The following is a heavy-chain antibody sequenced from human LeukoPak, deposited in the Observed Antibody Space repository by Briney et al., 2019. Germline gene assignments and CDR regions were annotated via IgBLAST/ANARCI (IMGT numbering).Heavy chain of an antibody. J-gene: IGHJ6*03. D-gene: IGHD5-12*01. CDR3: ARRGYGVVSDMDV. CDR1: GYTFTSYY. CDR2: INPSGGST. Sequence: ASVKVSCKASGYTFTSYYMHGVRQAPGQGLEGMGIINPSGGSTSYAQKFQGRVTMTRDTSTSTVYMELSSLRSEDTAVYYCARRGYGVVSDMDVWGKGTTVTVSS. V-gene: IGHV1-46*01.